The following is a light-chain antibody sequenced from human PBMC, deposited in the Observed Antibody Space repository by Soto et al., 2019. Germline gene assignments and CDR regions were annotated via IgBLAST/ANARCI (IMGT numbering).Light chain of an antibody. Sequence: DIQMTQSPSSLSASVGDRVTITCRASQEISNHLAWFQQKPGKPPKSLIYDASSLQSGVPSKFSGSGSGTDFTLTISSLQPEDVATYYFQQYHNYPVTFGGGTKVEIK. J-gene: IGKJ4*01. CDR2: DAS. V-gene: IGKV1-16*02. CDR3: QQYHNYPVT. CDR1: QEISNH.